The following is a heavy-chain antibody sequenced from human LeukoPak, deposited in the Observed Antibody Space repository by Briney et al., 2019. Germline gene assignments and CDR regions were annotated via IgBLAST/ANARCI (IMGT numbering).Heavy chain of an antibody. CDR3: AREATLEYSGSSGRSPVDY. J-gene: IGHJ4*02. V-gene: IGHV1-69*13. Sequence: SVKVSCKASGGTFSSYAISWVRQAPGQGLEWMGGIIPIFGTANYAQKFQGRVTITADESTSTAYMELSSLRSEDTAVYYCAREATLEYSGSSGRSPVDYWGQGTLVTVSS. D-gene: IGHD6-6*01. CDR2: IIPIFGTA. CDR1: GGTFSSYA.